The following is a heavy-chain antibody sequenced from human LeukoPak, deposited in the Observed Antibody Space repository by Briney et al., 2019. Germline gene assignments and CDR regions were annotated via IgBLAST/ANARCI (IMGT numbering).Heavy chain of an antibody. D-gene: IGHD6-13*01. CDR2: IYYSGST. V-gene: IGHV4-30-4*01. CDR3: ARDQAAAGNNYYYGMDV. J-gene: IGHJ6*02. Sequence: SETLSLTCTVSGGSISSGDYYWSWIRQPPGKGLEWIGYIYYSGSTYYNPSLKSRVTISVDTSKNQFSLKLSSVTAADTAVYYCARDQAAAGNNYYYGMDVWGQGTTVTVSS. CDR1: GGSISSGDYY.